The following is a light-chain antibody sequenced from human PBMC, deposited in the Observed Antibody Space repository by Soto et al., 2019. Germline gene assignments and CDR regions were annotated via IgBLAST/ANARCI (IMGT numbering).Light chain of an antibody. CDR2: GAS. J-gene: IGKJ1*01. CDR3: QHYGTSQRT. CDR1: QSVSSIY. V-gene: IGKV3-20*01. Sequence: ELVLTQSPGTLSLSPGERATLSCRASQSVSSIYLAWYQQKPGQAPRLLIYGASSRATGIPDRFSGSGSGTDFTLTISRLEPEDFAVYYCQHYGTSQRTFGQGTKVEIK.